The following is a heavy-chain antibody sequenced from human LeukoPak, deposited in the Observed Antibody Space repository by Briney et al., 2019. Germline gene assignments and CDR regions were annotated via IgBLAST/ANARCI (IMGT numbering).Heavy chain of an antibody. D-gene: IGHD2-15*01. Sequence: GGSLRLSCAGSGFTFSSYEMNWVRQAPGKGLEWVSYISSSGSTIYYADSVKGRFTISRDNAKNSLYLQMNSLRAEDTAVYYCARDGGYCSGGSCKADVWGKGTTVTVSS. CDR3: ARDGGYCSGGSCKADV. J-gene: IGHJ6*04. CDR2: ISSSGSTI. CDR1: GFTFSSYE. V-gene: IGHV3-48*03.